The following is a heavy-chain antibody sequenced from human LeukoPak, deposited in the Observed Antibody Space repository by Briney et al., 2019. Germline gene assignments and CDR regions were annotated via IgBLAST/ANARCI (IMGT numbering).Heavy chain of an antibody. CDR2: ISYDGTNK. CDR1: GFTFSSYA. Sequence: GGSLRLSCAASGFTFSSYAVNWVRQAPGKGLEWVTFISYDGTNKYYADSVKGRFTISRDSSKNTLYLQMNNLRTEDTAVYYCAREGSGGDYSFDYWGQGTLVTVSS. V-gene: IGHV3-30-3*01. CDR3: AREGSGGDYSFDY. J-gene: IGHJ4*02. D-gene: IGHD4-17*01.